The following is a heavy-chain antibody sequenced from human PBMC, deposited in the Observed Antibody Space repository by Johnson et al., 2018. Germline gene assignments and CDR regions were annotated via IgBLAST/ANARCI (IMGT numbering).Heavy chain of an antibody. V-gene: IGHV3-11*04. J-gene: IGHJ3*02. CDR2: ISRSGTTI. Sequence: QVQLVESGGGLVKPGGSLRLSCAASGFTFSDYYMSWIRQAPGKGLEWVSYISRSGTTIYYADSVKGRFTISRDNAKNSLYLQRNSLRAEDTAVYYCAGPLGYSYDYGVAFDIWGQGTMVTVAS. CDR3: AGPLGYSYDYGVAFDI. CDR1: GFTFSDYY. D-gene: IGHD5-18*01.